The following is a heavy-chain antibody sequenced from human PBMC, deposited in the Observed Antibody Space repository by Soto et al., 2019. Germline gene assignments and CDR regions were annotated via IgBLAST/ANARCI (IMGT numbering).Heavy chain of an antibody. CDR1: GFTFSSYA. CDR3: ARDSAERITMIVVYWAGGNWFDP. D-gene: IGHD3-22*01. V-gene: IGHV3-30-3*01. CDR2: ISYDGSNK. Sequence: QSGGSLRLSCAASGFTFSSYAMHWVRQAPGKGLEWVAVISYDGSNKYYADSVKGRFTISRDNSKNTLYLQMNSLRAEDTAVYYCARDSAERITMIVVYWAGGNWFDPWGQGTLVTVSS. J-gene: IGHJ5*02.